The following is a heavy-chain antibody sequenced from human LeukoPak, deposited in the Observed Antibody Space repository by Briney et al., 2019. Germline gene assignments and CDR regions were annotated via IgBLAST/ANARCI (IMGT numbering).Heavy chain of an antibody. Sequence: GGSLRLSCAASGFTFSSYAMSWVRQPPGKGLEWVSAISGSGGSTYYAYSVKGRFTISSDNSKSTLYLQKNSLRAEDSAVYYCAKGGVRGYCSGGSWLTLMLLPYYYGMDVWGQGTTVTVSS. CDR1: GFTFSSYA. D-gene: IGHD2-15*01. V-gene: IGHV3-23*01. CDR2: ISGSGGST. J-gene: IGHJ6*02. CDR3: AKGGVRGYCSGGSWLTLMLLPYYYGMDV.